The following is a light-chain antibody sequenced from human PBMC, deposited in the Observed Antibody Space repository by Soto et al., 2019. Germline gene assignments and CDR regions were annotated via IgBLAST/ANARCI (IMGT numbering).Light chain of an antibody. CDR1: QSLTSSF. J-gene: IGKJ4*01. Sequence: EILLTQSPGTLSFSPGDSATLSCRASQSLTSSFLAWYQQKPSQTPRLLIYGASIRATDIPDRFSGSGSGTDFTLTISRLEPEDFAVYFCQQYGRLPLSFGGGTKVEIK. CDR2: GAS. CDR3: QQYGRLPLS. V-gene: IGKV3-20*01.